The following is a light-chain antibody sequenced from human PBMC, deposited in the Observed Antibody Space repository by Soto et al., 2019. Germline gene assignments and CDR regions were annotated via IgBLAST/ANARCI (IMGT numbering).Light chain of an antibody. Sequence: DIQMTQSPSSLSASVGDRVTFTCRATHVITNSLARYQQKPGKVPNLLIYATSYLKSGVPSRFSGSGSGTDFTLTISSLQPEDVATYYCQKYDSVPYTFGQGTKLEIK. CDR1: HVITNS. V-gene: IGKV1-27*01. CDR2: ATS. CDR3: QKYDSVPYT. J-gene: IGKJ2*01.